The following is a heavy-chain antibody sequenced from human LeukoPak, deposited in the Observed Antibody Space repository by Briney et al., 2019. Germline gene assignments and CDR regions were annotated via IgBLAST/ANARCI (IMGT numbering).Heavy chain of an antibody. V-gene: IGHV4-34*01. CDR1: GGSFSGYY. CDR3: AREDTAMVTGY. J-gene: IGHJ4*02. D-gene: IGHD5-18*01. Sequence: LSETLSLTCAVYGGSFSGYYWSWIRQPPGKGLEWIGEINHSGSTNYNPSLKSRVTISVDTSKNQFSLKLSSVTAADTAVYYCAREDTAMVTGYWGQGTLVTVSS. CDR2: INHSGST.